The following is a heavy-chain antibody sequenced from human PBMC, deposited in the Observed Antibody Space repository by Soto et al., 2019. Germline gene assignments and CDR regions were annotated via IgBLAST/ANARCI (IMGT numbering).Heavy chain of an antibody. V-gene: IGHV4-39*01. CDR2: IYYSGST. D-gene: IGHD7-27*01. CDR1: GGSISSSSYY. J-gene: IGHJ4*02. CDR3: ARIPANWGCSTSIGAYFVY. Sequence: QLQLQESGPGLVKPSETLSLTCTVSGGSISSSSYYWGWIRQPPGKGLEWIGSIYYSGSTYSNPSLERRVTISVEASKNRFSRKLSSVTAADPAVYYCARIPANWGCSTSIGAYFVYWGQGTLGNVSS.